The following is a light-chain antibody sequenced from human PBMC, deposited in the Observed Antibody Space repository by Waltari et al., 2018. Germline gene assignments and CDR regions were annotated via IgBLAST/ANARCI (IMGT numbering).Light chain of an antibody. CDR1: QSVSSN. CDR2: GAS. Sequence: IVMTQSPATLSFSPGERTTLSCRASQSVSSNLAWYQQKPGQAPRLLIYGASSRATVIPDRFSGSGSGTEFTLTISSLEPEDVAVYYCQQNSNWPLTFGGGTKVEIK. J-gene: IGKJ4*01. V-gene: IGKV3D-15*01. CDR3: QQNSNWPLT.